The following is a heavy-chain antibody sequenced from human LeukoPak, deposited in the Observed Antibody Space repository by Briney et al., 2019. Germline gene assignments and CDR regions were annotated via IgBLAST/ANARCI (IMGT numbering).Heavy chain of an antibody. CDR3: AKLDPRDNGNNLDAFDI. D-gene: IGHD1-1*01. CDR1: GFTVSSNY. V-gene: IGHV3-23*01. Sequence: GGSLRLSCAASGFTVSSNYMGWVRQAPGKGLEWVSGISGSHSSTYYTDSVKGRFTISRDNSKNTLFLQMNTLTAGDTAVYYCAKLDPRDNGNNLDAFDIWGQGTMVTVSS. J-gene: IGHJ3*02. CDR2: ISGSHSST.